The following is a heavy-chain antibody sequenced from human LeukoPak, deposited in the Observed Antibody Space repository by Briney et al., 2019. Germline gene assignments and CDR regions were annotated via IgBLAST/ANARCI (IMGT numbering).Heavy chain of an antibody. CDR1: GYTFTGYY. CDR3: ARVGRAALGGRNYFDY. CDR2: INPNSGGT. D-gene: IGHD2-2*01. V-gene: IGHV1-2*02. J-gene: IGHJ4*02. Sequence: ASVKVSCKASGYTFTGYYMHWVRQAPGQGLEWMGWINPNSGGTNYAQKFQGRVTMTRDTSISTAYMELSRLRSDDTAVYYCARVGRAALGGRNYFDYWGQGTLVTVSS.